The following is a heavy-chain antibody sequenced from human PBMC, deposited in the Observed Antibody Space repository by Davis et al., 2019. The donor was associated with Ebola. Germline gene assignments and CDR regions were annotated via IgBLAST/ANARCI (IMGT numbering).Heavy chain of an antibody. Sequence: GESLKISCAASGFTFSSYAMSWVRQAPGKGLEWVSAISGSGGSTYYADSVKGRFTISRDNSKNTLYLQMNSLRAEDTAVYYCASGLRGRSYYYGMDVWGQGTTVTVSS. J-gene: IGHJ6*02. CDR3: ASGLRGRSYYYGMDV. V-gene: IGHV3-23*01. D-gene: IGHD3-16*01. CDR1: GFTFSSYA. CDR2: ISGSGGST.